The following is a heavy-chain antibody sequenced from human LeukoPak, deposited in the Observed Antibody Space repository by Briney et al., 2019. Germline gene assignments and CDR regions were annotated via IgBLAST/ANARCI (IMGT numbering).Heavy chain of an antibody. CDR3: ASSPGAGYSSSWYSYYYGMDV. D-gene: IGHD6-13*01. V-gene: IGHV4-34*01. Sequence: SETLSLTCAVYGGSFSGYYWSWIRQPPGKGLEWIGEINHSGSTNYNPSLKSRVTISVDTSKNQFSLKLSSVTAADTAVYYCASSPGAGYSSSWYSYYYGMDVWGQGTTVTVSS. CDR2: INHSGST. J-gene: IGHJ6*02. CDR1: GGSFSGYY.